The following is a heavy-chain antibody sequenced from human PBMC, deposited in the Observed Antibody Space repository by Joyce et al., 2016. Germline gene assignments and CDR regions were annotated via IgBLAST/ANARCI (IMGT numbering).Heavy chain of an antibody. J-gene: IGHJ4*02. Sequence: EVQLVESGGGVVRPGGSLRLSCAASGFTFDDYGMSWVRQAPGKGLEWFSGIFWNGGNTSYADSVKGRFTISRDNAKNSLYLQMNSLRAEDTALYYCARVFGFWGSSRPFDYWGQGTLVTVSS. CDR1: GFTFDDYG. CDR2: IFWNGGNT. D-gene: IGHD7-27*01. V-gene: IGHV3-20*04. CDR3: ARVFGFWGSSRPFDY.